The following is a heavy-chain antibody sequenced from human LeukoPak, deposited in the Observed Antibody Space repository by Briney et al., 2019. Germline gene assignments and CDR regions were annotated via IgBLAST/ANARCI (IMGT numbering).Heavy chain of an antibody. CDR3: AKEAEKTSGWYDDY. Sequence: GGSLRLSCGASGFTFSDYSMNWVRQAPGKGLEWISYVSSRSSIKYYAASVKGRFTISRDNAKYSLYLQMNSLRAEDTAVYYCAKEAEKTSGWYDDYWGQGTLVTVSS. V-gene: IGHV3-48*01. D-gene: IGHD6-19*01. J-gene: IGHJ4*02. CDR1: GFTFSDYS. CDR2: VSSRSSIK.